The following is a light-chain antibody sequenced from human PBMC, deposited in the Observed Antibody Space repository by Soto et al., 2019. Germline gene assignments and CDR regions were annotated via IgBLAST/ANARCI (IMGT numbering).Light chain of an antibody. Sequence: ALTQPRSVCGSPGQSVTIPGTGTSSDVGIYEYVSWYQQHPGKAPKLILYDVSKWPSGVPRRFSGSKSGNTASLTISGLQAEDEADYYCSSYAGSYTYVFGSGTKVTVL. CDR3: SSYAGSYTYV. V-gene: IGLV2-11*01. CDR2: DVS. J-gene: IGLJ1*01. CDR1: SSDVGIYEY.